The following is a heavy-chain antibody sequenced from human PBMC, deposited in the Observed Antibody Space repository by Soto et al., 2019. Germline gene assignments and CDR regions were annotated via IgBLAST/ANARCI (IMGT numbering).Heavy chain of an antibody. D-gene: IGHD2-15*01. CDR3: ARTKCSGGSCYSWSLDY. Sequence: TLSLSCTVSGGSITTGGYYWSWIRQLPGKGLEWIGHRYYSESTYYNPSLKSRVSISLDTSKNQFSLKLSFVTAADTAMYYCARTKCSGGSCYSWSLDYWGQGTPVTVSS. J-gene: IGHJ4*02. CDR1: GGSITTGGYY. CDR2: RYYSEST. V-gene: IGHV4-31*03.